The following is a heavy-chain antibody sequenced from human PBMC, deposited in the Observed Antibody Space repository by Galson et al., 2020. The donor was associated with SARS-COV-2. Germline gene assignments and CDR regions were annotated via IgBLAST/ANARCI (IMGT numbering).Heavy chain of an antibody. CDR1: GGSISIGGYY. Sequence: ASETLSLTCTVSGGSISIGGYYWSWIRQFPGKGLEWIGYIFYNGITDYNPSLYSRVTISIDTSKSQFSLRLSYVTAADTAVYYCARDRGGGLLDSWGQGSLVTVSS. V-gene: IGHV4-31*03. CDR3: ARDRGGGLLDS. CDR2: IFYNGIT. D-gene: IGHD6-25*01. J-gene: IGHJ4*02.